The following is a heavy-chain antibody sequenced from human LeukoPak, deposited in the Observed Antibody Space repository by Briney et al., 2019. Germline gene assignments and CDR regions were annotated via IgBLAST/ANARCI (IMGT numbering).Heavy chain of an antibody. CDR2: ISGSGGST. CDR3: ATKWSYYDY. V-gene: IGHV3-23*01. Sequence: GGSLRLSCAVSGFTFSSYAMSWVRQAPGKGQEWVSGISGSGGSTYYADSVKGRFTISRDNSKNTLYLQMNSLSAEDTAVYYCATKWSYYDYWGQGTLVTVSS. CDR1: GFTFSSYA. D-gene: IGHD3-3*01. J-gene: IGHJ4*02.